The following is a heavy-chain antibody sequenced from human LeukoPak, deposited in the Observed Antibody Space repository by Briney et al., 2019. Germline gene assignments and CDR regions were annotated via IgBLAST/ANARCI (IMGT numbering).Heavy chain of an antibody. CDR3: ATEQWLVSRNWFEP. V-gene: IGHV1-8*01. Sequence: ASVKVSCKASGYTFTRYDINWVRQATGQGLEWMGRMNPNSGNTGYAQKFQGRVTMTRNISISTPYMELSSLRSEETAVYYCATEQWLVSRNWFEPWAQETLVSVFS. J-gene: IGHJ5*02. CDR2: MNPNSGNT. CDR1: GYTFTRYD. D-gene: IGHD6-19*01.